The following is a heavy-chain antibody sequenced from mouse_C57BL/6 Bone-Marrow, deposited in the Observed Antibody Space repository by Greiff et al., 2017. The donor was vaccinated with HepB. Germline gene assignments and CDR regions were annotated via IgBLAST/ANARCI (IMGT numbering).Heavy chain of an antibody. CDR2: ISSGGSYT. CDR3: ARYYGSSYLAD. D-gene: IGHD1-1*01. CDR1: GFTFSSYG. V-gene: IGHV5-6*01. Sequence: EVQRVESGGDLVKPGGSLKLSCAASGFTFSSYGMSWVRQTPDKRLEWVATISSGGSYTYYPDSVKGRFTISRDNAKNTLYLQMSSLKSEDTAMYCCARYYGSSYLADWGQGTLVTVSA. J-gene: IGHJ3*01.